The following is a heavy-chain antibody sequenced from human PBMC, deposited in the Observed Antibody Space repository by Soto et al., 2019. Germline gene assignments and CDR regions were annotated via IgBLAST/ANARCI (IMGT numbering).Heavy chain of an antibody. J-gene: IGHJ5*02. Sequence: SETLSLTCTVSGGSISSYYWSWIRQPPGKGLEWIGYIYYSGSTNYNPSLKSRVTISVDTSKNQFSLKLSSVTAADTAVYYCARISNSITIFGVVTPNWFDPCSQGSLVTV. CDR2: IYYSGST. V-gene: IGHV4-59*08. CDR1: GGSISSYY. D-gene: IGHD3-3*01. CDR3: ARISNSITIFGVVTPNWFDP.